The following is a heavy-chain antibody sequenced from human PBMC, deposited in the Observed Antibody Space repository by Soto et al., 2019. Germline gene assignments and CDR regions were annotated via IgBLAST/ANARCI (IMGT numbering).Heavy chain of an antibody. CDR1: GGSISSSSYY. Sequence: QLQLQESGPGLVKPSETLSLTCTVSGGSISSSSYYWGRIRQPPGKGLEWIGSIYYSGSTYYNPSLKSRVTISVDTSKNQFSLKLSSVTAADTAVYYCARQAIFGVVITRFDYWGQGTLVTVSS. D-gene: IGHD3-3*01. J-gene: IGHJ4*02. V-gene: IGHV4-39*01. CDR3: ARQAIFGVVITRFDY. CDR2: IYYSGST.